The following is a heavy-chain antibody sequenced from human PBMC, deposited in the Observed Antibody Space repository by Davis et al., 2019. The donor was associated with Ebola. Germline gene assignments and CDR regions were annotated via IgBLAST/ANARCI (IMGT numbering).Heavy chain of an antibody. V-gene: IGHV4-59*01. CDR2: IYYSGST. D-gene: IGHD3-9*01. J-gene: IGHJ6*04. Sequence: GSLRLSCTVPGGSISSYYWSWIRQPPGKGLEWIGYIYYSGSTTYNPSLKSRVTISVDTSKNQFSLKLSSVTAADTAVYYCARDQRYFDSYYYYYGMDVWGKGTTVTVSS. CDR3: ARDQRYFDSYYYYYGMDV. CDR1: GGSISSYY.